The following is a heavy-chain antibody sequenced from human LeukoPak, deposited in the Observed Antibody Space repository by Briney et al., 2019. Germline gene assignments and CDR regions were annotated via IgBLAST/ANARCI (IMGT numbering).Heavy chain of an antibody. CDR2: IYTSGST. CDR3: AGAYYDFWSGYADQDY. J-gene: IGHJ4*02. D-gene: IGHD3-3*01. V-gene: IGHV4-4*07. Sequence: PSETLSLTCTVSGGSFGNYYWSWIRQPAGKGLEWIGRIYTSGSTNYNPSLKSRVTMSVDTSKNQFSLKLSSVTAADTAVYYCAGAYYDFWSGYADQDYWGQGTLVTVSS. CDR1: GGSFGNYY.